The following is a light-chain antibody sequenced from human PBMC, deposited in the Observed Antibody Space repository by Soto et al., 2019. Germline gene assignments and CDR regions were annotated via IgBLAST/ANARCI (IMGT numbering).Light chain of an antibody. V-gene: IGKV1-9*01. CDR2: TAS. CDR1: QGISSY. J-gene: IGKJ4*01. Sequence: DIRLTQSPSFLSASVGDRVSITCRASQGISSYLAWSQQKPGKAPKLLIYTASTLQSGVPSRFSGSGSGTEFTLTISSLQPEDFATYYCQQLNSYPLTFGGGTKVEIK. CDR3: QQLNSYPLT.